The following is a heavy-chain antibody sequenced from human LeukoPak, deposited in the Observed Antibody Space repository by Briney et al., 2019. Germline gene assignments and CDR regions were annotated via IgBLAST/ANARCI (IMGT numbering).Heavy chain of an antibody. CDR1: GGTFSSYA. D-gene: IGHD2-2*01. V-gene: IGHV1-69*05. Sequence: SVKVSCKASGGTFSSYAISWVRQAPGQGLEWMGRIIPIFGTANYAQKFQGRVTITTDESTSTAYMELSSLRSEDTAVYYCASLLGSTPFFYYMDVWGKGTTVTVSS. CDR2: IIPIFGTA. CDR3: ASLLGSTPFFYYMDV. J-gene: IGHJ6*03.